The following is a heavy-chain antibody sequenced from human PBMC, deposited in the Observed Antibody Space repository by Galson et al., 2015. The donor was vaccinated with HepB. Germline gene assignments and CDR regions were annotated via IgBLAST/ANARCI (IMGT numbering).Heavy chain of an antibody. V-gene: IGHV1-2*06. CDR1: RYTFTGYH. CDR3: ASKGSSGWAPFDY. CDR2: INPNSGGT. Sequence: SVKVSCKASRYTFTGYHMHWVRQAPGQGLEWMGRINPNSGGTNYAQKFQGRVTMTRDTSISTAYMELSRLRSDDTAVYYCASKGSSGWAPFDYWGQGTLVTVSS. D-gene: IGHD6-19*01. J-gene: IGHJ4*02.